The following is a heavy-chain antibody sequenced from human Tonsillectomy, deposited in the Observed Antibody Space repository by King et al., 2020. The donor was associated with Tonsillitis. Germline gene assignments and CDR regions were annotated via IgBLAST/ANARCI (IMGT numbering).Heavy chain of an antibody. CDR2: TYHTGRT. D-gene: IGHD2-8*02. Sequence: QLQESGPGLVRPSETLSLTCTVSGGSIDDYYWTWIRKSPGKGLEWIGYTYHTGRTNYNPSLRSRVTISIDTSKAQFSLEVRSVTASDTALYYCASGRDLLEDWGQGIVVTVSA. CDR1: GGSIDDYY. V-gene: IGHV4-59*01. CDR3: ASGRDLLED. J-gene: IGHJ4*02.